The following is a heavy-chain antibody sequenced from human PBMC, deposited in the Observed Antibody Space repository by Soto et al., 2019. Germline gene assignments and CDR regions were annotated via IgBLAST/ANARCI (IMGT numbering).Heavy chain of an antibody. CDR1: GFSVTSNY. V-gene: IGHV3-53*01. D-gene: IGHD3-9*01. CDR2: IYAGGNT. Sequence: GGSLRLSCAASGFSVTSNYMTGVRQAPGKGLECVSVIYAGGNTYYPDSVKGRFTISSDNSKNTLFLQMNNLRAEDTAVYYCARVTTFYDILTSSYALNYFDYWGQGTRVTVSS. CDR3: ARVTTFYDILTSSYALNYFDY. J-gene: IGHJ4*02.